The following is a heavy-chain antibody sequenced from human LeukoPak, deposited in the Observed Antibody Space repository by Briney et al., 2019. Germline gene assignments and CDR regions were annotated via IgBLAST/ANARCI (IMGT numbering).Heavy chain of an antibody. Sequence: PSETLSLTCSVSGGSISSSSYYWGWIRQPPGKGLEWIGSIYYSGNTYYNPSLKSRVTISVDTSKNQFSLKLSSVTAADTAVYYCARGRGYNSFDYWGQGTLVTVSS. J-gene: IGHJ4*02. CDR3: ARGRGYNSFDY. CDR1: GGSISSSSYY. CDR2: IYYSGNT. V-gene: IGHV4-39*01. D-gene: IGHD5-24*01.